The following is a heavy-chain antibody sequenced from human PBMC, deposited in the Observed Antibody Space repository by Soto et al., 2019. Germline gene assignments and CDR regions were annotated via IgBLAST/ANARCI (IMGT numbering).Heavy chain of an antibody. D-gene: IGHD6-13*01. J-gene: IGHJ5*02. Sequence: SETLSLTCTVSGGSISSSSYYWGWIRQPPGKGLEWIGSISYSGSTYYNPSLKSRVTISVDTSKNQFSLQMSSVTVADTAMYYCARHERIIAAGTHWFGPWGQGTLVTVSS. CDR3: ARHERIIAAGTHWFGP. V-gene: IGHV4-39*01. CDR1: GGSISSSSYY. CDR2: ISYSGST.